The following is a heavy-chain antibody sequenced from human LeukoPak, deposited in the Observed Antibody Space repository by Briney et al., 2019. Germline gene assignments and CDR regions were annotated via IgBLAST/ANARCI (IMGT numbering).Heavy chain of an antibody. J-gene: IGHJ5*02. Sequence: SETLSLTCTGSGASISSYYWSWIRQPPGKGLEWIGYIYYSGSTNYNPSLKSRVTISVDTSKNQFSLKLSSVTAADTAVYYCARKGPGNFDPWGQGTLVTVSS. D-gene: IGHD1-14*01. CDR3: ARKGPGNFDP. CDR1: GASISSYY. V-gene: IGHV4-59*01. CDR2: IYYSGST.